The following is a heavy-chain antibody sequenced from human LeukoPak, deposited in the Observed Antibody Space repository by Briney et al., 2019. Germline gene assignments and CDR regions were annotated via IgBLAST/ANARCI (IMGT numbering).Heavy chain of an antibody. Sequence: PSETLSLTCTVSGGSISSSSYYWGWIRQPPGKGLEWIGEINHSGSTNYNPSLKSRVTISVDTSKNQFSLKLSSVTAADTAVYYCARVSSSWYAFDAFDIWGQGTMVTVSS. J-gene: IGHJ3*02. CDR1: GGSISSSSYY. D-gene: IGHD6-13*01. CDR2: INHSGST. V-gene: IGHV4-39*07. CDR3: ARVSSSWYAFDAFDI.